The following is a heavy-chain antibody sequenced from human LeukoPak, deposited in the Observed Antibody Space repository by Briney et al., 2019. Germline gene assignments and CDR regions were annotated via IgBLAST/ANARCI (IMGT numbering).Heavy chain of an antibody. CDR3: TRDRGIMLTFGGVIAKGAHY. Sequence: SETLSLTCAVSGGSIGSTNWWSWVRQPPGMGLEWIGEIDRTGSTNYNASLRSRVTISVDTSKNQFSLKLNSVTAADTALYYCTRDRGIMLTFGGVIAKGAHYWGQGTLVTVSS. D-gene: IGHD3-16*02. V-gene: IGHV4-4*02. CDR2: IDRTGST. CDR1: GGSIGSTNW. J-gene: IGHJ4*02.